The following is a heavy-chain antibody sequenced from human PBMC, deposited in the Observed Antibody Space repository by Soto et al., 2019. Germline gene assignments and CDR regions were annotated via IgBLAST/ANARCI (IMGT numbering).Heavy chain of an antibody. CDR1: GFTFDDYA. V-gene: IGHV3-9*01. CDR2: ISWNSGNI. D-gene: IGHD2-15*01. Sequence: PGGSLRLSCGASGFTFDDYAMHWVRQAPGKGLEWVSGISWNSGNIGYADSVKGRFTISRDNAKDSLYLQMNSLRAEDTALYYCAKERMSGGRRFYFDSWGQGTLVTVSS. J-gene: IGHJ4*02. CDR3: AKERMSGGRRFYFDS.